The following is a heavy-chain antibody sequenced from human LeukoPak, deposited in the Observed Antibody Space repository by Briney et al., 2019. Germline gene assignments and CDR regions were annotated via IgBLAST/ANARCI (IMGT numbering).Heavy chain of an antibody. CDR3: TRHPILRTMSSY. J-gene: IGHJ4*02. D-gene: IGHD1-26*01. Sequence: GSLRLSCAASGFTFSSYGMTWVRQASGKGLEWVGRIRSKANSYATAYAALVKGRFTISRDDSKNTAYLQMNSLKTEDTAVYYCTRHPILRTMSSYWGQGTLVTVSS. V-gene: IGHV3-73*01. CDR1: GFTFSSYG. CDR2: IRSKANSYAT.